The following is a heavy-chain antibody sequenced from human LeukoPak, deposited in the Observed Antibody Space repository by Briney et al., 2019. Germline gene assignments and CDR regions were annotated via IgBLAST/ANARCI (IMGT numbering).Heavy chain of an antibody. CDR2: IIPIFGTA. CDR3: ARDLYDYFDY. V-gene: IGHV1-69*13. J-gene: IGHJ4*02. D-gene: IGHD2-8*01. Sequence: ASVKVSCKASGGTFSSYAISWVRQAPGQGLEWMGGIIPIFGTANYAQKFQGRVTITADESTSTAYMELSSLRSDDTAVYYCARDLYDYFDYWGQGTLVTVSS. CDR1: GGTFSSYA.